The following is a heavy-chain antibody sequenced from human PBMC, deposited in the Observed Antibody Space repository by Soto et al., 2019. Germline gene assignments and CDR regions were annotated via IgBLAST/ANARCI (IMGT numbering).Heavy chain of an antibody. Sequence: KSSETLSLTCTVSGGSISSYYWSWIRQPPGKGLEWIGYIYYSGSTNYNPSLMSRVTISVDTSKNQFSLKLSSVTAADTAVYYCARGPPTYYDFWSGNLKPVADRDYGMDVWGQGTTVTVSS. CDR3: ARGPPTYYDFWSGNLKPVADRDYGMDV. D-gene: IGHD3-3*01. CDR1: GGSISSYY. CDR2: IYYSGST. J-gene: IGHJ6*02. V-gene: IGHV4-59*01.